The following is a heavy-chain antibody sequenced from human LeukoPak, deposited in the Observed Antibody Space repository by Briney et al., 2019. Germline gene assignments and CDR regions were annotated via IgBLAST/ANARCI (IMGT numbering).Heavy chain of an antibody. Sequence: ASVKVSCKASGYTFTSYDINWVRQATGQGLEWMGWMNPNSGNTGYAQKFQGRVTITRNTSISTAYMELSSLRSEDTAVYYCARAGRGAYYYYYMDVWGKGTTVTVSS. V-gene: IGHV1-8*03. CDR2: MNPNSGNT. CDR3: ARAGRGAYYYYYMDV. J-gene: IGHJ6*03. D-gene: IGHD5-24*01. CDR1: GYTFTSYD.